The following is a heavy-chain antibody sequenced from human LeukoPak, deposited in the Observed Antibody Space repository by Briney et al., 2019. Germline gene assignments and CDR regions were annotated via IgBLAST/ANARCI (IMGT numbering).Heavy chain of an antibody. D-gene: IGHD6-19*01. V-gene: IGHV4-4*07. Sequence: SETLSLTCTVSGASISTYFWTWIRQPAGKGLEWIGRIYPNGAINYNPSLKSRVTMSVDTSKNQFSLKLSSVTAADTAVYYCARAEEAVAGKAPFDYWGQGTLVTVSS. CDR3: ARAEEAVAGKAPFDY. J-gene: IGHJ4*02. CDR1: GASISTYF. CDR2: IYPNGAI.